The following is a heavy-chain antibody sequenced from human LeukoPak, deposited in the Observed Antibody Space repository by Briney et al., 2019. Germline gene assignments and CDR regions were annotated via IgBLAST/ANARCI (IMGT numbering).Heavy chain of an antibody. D-gene: IGHD2-8*02. CDR1: GFTFSSYS. CDR2: ISSSSSYI. V-gene: IGHV3-21*01. J-gene: IGHJ4*02. Sequence: GGSLRLSCAASGFTFSSYSMNWVRQAPGKGLEWVSSISSSSSYIYYADSVKGGFTISRDNAKNSLYLQMNSLRAEDTAVYYCARGAGGKTDYWGQGTLVTVSS. CDR3: ARGAGGKTDY.